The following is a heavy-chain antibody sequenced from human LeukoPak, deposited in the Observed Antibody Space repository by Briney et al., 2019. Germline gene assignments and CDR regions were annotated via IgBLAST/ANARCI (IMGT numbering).Heavy chain of an antibody. D-gene: IGHD5-18*01. CDR3: ARDGGGSPIQLRTEYFDY. CDR2: INAGNGNT. CDR1: GYTFTSYA. Sequence: GASVKVSCKASGYTFTSYAMHWVRQAPGQRLEWMGWINAGNGNTKYSQKFQGRVTITRDTSASTAYMELSSLRSEDTAVYYCARDGGGSPIQLRTEYFDYWGQGTLVTVSS. J-gene: IGHJ4*02. V-gene: IGHV1-3*01.